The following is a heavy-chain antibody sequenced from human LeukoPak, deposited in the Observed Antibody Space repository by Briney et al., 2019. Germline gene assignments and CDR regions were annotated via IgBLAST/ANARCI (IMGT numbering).Heavy chain of an antibody. V-gene: IGHV3-21*01. J-gene: IGHJ6*03. CDR1: GFTLSSYS. CDR2: ISSSSSYV. Sequence: GGSLRLYCAASGFTLSSYSMNWVRQAPGNGLEWGSSISSSSSYVYYADSVKGRFTISRDNAKNSLYLQMNSLRAEDTAVYYCAGTDELGYYYMDVWGKGTTVTVSS. D-gene: IGHD3-16*01. CDR3: AGTDELGYYYMDV.